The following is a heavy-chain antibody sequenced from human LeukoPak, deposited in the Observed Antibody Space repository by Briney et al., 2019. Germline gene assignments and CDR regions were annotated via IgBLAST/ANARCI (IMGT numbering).Heavy chain of an antibody. CDR3: ARDHDCGGDCYSGSFDY. J-gene: IGHJ4*02. Sequence: ASVKVSCKASGYTFAKSYMHWVRQAPGQGLEWMGIIRPSDGTTSYAQKFQGRVTMTRDTSTSTVYLDLSSLRSEDTAVYYCARDHDCGGDCYSGSFDYWGQGTLVTVSS. CDR2: IRPSDGTT. V-gene: IGHV1-46*01. CDR1: GYTFAKSY. D-gene: IGHD2-21*02.